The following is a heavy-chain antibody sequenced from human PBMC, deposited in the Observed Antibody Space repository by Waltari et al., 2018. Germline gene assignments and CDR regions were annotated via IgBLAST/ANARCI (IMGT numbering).Heavy chain of an antibody. CDR3: ARDFGATGTTCPKY. Sequence: QVQLVQSGAEVKKPGASVKVSCKASGYTFTGYYMHWVRQAPGEGLEWMGRINPNSGGTNYAQNVQGRVTMTRDTSISTAYMELSRLRSDDTAVYYCARDFGATGTTCPKYWGQGTLVTVSS. V-gene: IGHV1-2*06. CDR2: INPNSGGT. D-gene: IGHD1-1*01. CDR1: GYTFTGYY. J-gene: IGHJ4*02.